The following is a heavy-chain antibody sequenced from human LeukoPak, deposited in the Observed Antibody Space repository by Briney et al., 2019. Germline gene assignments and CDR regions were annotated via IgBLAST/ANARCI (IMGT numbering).Heavy chain of an antibody. CDR2: ISGSGGST. CDR3: AKDSPIGVTMFCAGLDY. D-gene: IGHD3-10*02. V-gene: IGHV3-23*01. CDR1: GFTFSTYG. Sequence: PGGSLRLSCAASGFTFSTYGMSWVRQAPGKGLEWVSGISGSGGSTFYADSVKGRFTISRDNSKNTLFLKMNSLRAEDTAVYYCAKDSPIGVTMFCAGLDYWGQGTLVTVSS. J-gene: IGHJ4*02.